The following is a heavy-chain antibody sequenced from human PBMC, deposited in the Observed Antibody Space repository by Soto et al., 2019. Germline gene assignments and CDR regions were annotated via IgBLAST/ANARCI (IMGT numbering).Heavy chain of an antibody. D-gene: IGHD3-22*01. V-gene: IGHV3-21*01. J-gene: IGHJ4*02. CDR2: ISASSTYI. CDR3: ARNGNFYDSGGSRDY. Sequence: EVQLVESGGDMVKAGGSLRLSCVGSGFTFSSYNMHWVRQAPGKGLEWVSSISASSTYIHYADSVKGRFTISRDNANNSLYLHMNSLRAADTAVYYCARNGNFYDSGGSRDYWGQGTLVTVSS. CDR1: GFTFSSYN.